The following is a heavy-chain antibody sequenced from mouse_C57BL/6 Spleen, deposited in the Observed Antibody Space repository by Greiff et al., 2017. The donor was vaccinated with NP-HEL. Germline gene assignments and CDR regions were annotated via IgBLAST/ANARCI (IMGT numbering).Heavy chain of an antibody. V-gene: IGHV5-4*01. D-gene: IGHD3-2*02. CDR2: ISDGGSYT. CDR1: GFTFSSYA. CDR3: ARDRDSSGYYFDY. Sequence: EVQGVESGGGLVKPGGSLKLSCAASGFTFSSYAMSWVRQTPEKRLEWVATISDGGSYTYYPDNVKGRFTISRDNAKNNLYLQMSHLKSEDTAMYYCARDRDSSGYYFDYWGQGTTLTVSS. J-gene: IGHJ2*01.